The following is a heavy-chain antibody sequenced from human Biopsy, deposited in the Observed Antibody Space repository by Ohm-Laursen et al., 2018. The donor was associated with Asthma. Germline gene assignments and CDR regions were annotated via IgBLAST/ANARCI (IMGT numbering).Heavy chain of an antibody. CDR1: GAYIGSRDHH. CDR3: ARVASYGDLYFGIDV. Sequence: TLSLTCSVGGAYIGSRDHHWSWIRQSPGTGLEWIGFVFWSGTTHYNRSLERRLSISIDTTRNEFSMTLRSVTAADTAVYFCARVASYGDLYFGIDVWGPVTTVSVS. J-gene: IGHJ6*02. CDR2: VFWSGTT. D-gene: IGHD4-17*01. V-gene: IGHV4-30-4*01.